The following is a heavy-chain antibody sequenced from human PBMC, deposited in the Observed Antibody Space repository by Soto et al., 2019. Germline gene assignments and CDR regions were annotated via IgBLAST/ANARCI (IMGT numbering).Heavy chain of an antibody. CDR3: VKGYWKGDV. J-gene: IGHJ6*02. D-gene: IGHD1-1*01. Sequence: EVQLLESGGGLVQPGGSLRLSCAASGFTFSTYAMNWVRQAPGNGLEWVSAISGSGGSIHYADSVKGRFTISRDNSTSTLYLQRNSLRDEDTAVYHCVKGYWKGDVWGQGTTVTVSS. CDR2: ISGSGGSI. V-gene: IGHV3-23*01. CDR1: GFTFSTYA.